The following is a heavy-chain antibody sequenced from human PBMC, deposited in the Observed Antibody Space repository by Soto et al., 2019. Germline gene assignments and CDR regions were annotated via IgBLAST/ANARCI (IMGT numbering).Heavy chain of an antibody. V-gene: IGHV3-33*01. CDR3: AREGGSRQKEFDP. J-gene: IGHJ5*02. Sequence: GGSLRLSCAASGFTFNTYALHWVRQPPGKGLEWVAVIWYDGSNKYYADSVRGRFTISRDNSKNTVYLQMNSLRAEDTALYYWAREGGSRQKEFDPWGQGTLVTVSS. D-gene: IGHD1-26*01. CDR1: GFTFNTYA. CDR2: IWYDGSNK.